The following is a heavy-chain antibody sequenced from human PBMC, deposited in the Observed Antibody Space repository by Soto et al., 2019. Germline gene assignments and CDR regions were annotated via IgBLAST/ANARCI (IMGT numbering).Heavy chain of an antibody. CDR2: IYSRWNT. CDR1: GDSIRSSTYY. V-gene: IGHV4-39*01. D-gene: IGHD4-4*01. J-gene: IGHJ4*02. Sequence: QLQLQESGPGLVKPSETLSLTCSVSGDSIRSSTYYWGWIRQPPGKGLAWIGCIYSRWNTYYHPSLKNRVTISVDTSKNPLFLRLSSVTAADTAVYYCAVQVNWGQGTRVTVSS. CDR3: AVQVN.